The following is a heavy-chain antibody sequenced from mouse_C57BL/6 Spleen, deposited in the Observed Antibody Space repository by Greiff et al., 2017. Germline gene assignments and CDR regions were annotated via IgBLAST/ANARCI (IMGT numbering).Heavy chain of an antibody. CDR1: GFNIKDYY. Sequence: EVKLLESGAELVKPGASVKLSCTASGFNIKDYYMHWVKQRTEQGLEWIGRIDPEDGETKYAPKFQGKATITADTSSNTAYLQLSSLTSDDTAVYYCASTVGAYYAMDYWGQGTSVTVSS. CDR3: ASTVGAYYAMDY. J-gene: IGHJ4*01. D-gene: IGHD1-1*01. CDR2: IDPEDGET. V-gene: IGHV14-2*01.